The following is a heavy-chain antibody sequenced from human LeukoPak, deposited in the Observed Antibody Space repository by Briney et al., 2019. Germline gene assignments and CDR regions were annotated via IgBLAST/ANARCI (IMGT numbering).Heavy chain of an antibody. J-gene: IGHJ4*02. CDR3: ASAPLYSSSSPFDY. V-gene: IGHV4-39*01. Sequence: PSETLSLTCTVSGGSISSSSYYWGWIRQPPGKGLEWIGSIYYNGSTYYNPSLKSRVTISVDTSKNQFSLKLSSVTAADTAVYYCASAPLYSSSSPFDYWGQGTLVTVSS. D-gene: IGHD6-6*01. CDR1: GGSISSSSYY. CDR2: IYYNGST.